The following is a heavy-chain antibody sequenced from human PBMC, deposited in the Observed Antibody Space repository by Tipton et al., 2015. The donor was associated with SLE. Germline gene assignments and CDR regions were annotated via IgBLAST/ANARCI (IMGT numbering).Heavy chain of an antibody. D-gene: IGHD6-19*01. CDR3: ARSQWDY. CDR2: ISSSSSTI. Sequence: SLRLSCAASGFTFSTYRMNWVRQAPGKGLEWVSYISSSSSTIYYADSVKGRFTISRDNAKNSLYLQMNNLRAEDTVVYYCARSQWDYWGQGTLVTVSS. V-gene: IGHV3-48*01. CDR1: GFTFSTYR. J-gene: IGHJ4*02.